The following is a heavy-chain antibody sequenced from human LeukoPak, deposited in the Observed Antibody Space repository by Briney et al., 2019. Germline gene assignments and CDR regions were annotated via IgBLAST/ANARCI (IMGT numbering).Heavy chain of an antibody. CDR2: IYTSGST. J-gene: IGHJ4*02. CDR3: ARGFGELYQDPFDY. V-gene: IGHV4-4*07. CDR1: GGSISSYY. D-gene: IGHD3-10*01. Sequence: PSETLPLTCTVSGGSISSYYWSWIRQPAGKGLEWIGRIYTSGSTNYNPSLKSRVTMSVDTSKNQFSLKLSSVTAADTAVYYCARGFGELYQDPFDYWGQGTLVTVSS.